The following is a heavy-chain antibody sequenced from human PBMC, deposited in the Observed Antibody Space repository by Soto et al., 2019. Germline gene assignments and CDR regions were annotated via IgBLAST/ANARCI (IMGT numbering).Heavy chain of an antibody. CDR2: IYFDGITT. J-gene: IGHJ4*02. D-gene: IGHD6-13*01. Sequence: GGSLRLSCTASGFTFNTHWMHWVRQAPGRGLVWVSRIYFDGITTNYADSVKGRFTISRDNAKNSLYLQMNSLRAEDTAVYYCARDRAGYSSSWYIRFDYWGQGTLVTVSS. CDR3: ARDRAGYSSSWYIRFDY. V-gene: IGHV3-74*01. CDR1: GFTFNTHW.